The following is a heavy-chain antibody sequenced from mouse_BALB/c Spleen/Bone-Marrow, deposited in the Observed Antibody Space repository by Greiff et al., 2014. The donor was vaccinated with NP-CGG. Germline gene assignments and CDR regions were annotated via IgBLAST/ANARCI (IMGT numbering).Heavy chain of an antibody. CDR3: ARWEYYAMDY. D-gene: IGHD4-1*01. CDR1: GFNIKDTY. Sequence: SGAELVKPGASVKLSCTASGFNIKDTYMHWVKQRPEQGLEWIGRIDPANGNAKYDPKFQGKATITADTSSNTAYLQLSSLTSEDTAVYYCARWEYYAMDYWGQGTSVTDSS. J-gene: IGHJ4*01. V-gene: IGHV14-3*02. CDR2: IDPANGNA.